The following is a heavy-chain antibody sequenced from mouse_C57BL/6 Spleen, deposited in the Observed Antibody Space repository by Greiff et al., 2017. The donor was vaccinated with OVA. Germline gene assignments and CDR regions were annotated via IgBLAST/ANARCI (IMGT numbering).Heavy chain of an antibody. CDR3: ARVFITTVVATNYFDD. D-gene: IGHD1-1*01. Sequence: QVQLQQPGAELVKPGASVKLSCKASGYTFTSYWMHWVKQRPGQGLEWIGMIHPNSGSTNYNEKFKSKATLTVDKSSSTAYMQLSSLTSEDSAVYYCARVFITTVVATNYFDDWGQGTTLTVSS. J-gene: IGHJ2*01. V-gene: IGHV1-64*01. CDR1: GYTFTSYW. CDR2: IHPNSGST.